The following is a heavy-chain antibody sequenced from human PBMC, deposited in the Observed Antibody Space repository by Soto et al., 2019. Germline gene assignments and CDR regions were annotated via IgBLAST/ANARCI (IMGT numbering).Heavy chain of an antibody. CDR1: GGSMSGYY. CDR3: AKYRRTDAEGYRLDF. D-gene: IGHD6-13*01. V-gene: IGHV4-59*01. Sequence: SETLSLTCTLSGGSMSGYYWSWIRQPPGKGLGWIGYVYYSGSTKYNPSLESRVTISVDMSNNQFSLMLTSVTAADTAVYYCAKYRRTDAEGYRLDFWGQGTLVTVSS. J-gene: IGHJ4*02. CDR2: VYYSGST.